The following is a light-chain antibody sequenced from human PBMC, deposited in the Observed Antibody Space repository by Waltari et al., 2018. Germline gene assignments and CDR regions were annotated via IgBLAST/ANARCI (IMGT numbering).Light chain of an antibody. J-gene: IGKJ4*01. Sequence: DIQVTQSPSSLSASVGDRVTITCRASQNIKNYLSWYKHKEGKATKLLIYTASTLHSGVPLRFSCSGSGTDFTLVISSLQPEDFATYYCQQTYTAPLSFGAGTKVEMK. CDR3: QQTYTAPLS. CDR1: QNIKNY. CDR2: TAS. V-gene: IGKV1-39*01.